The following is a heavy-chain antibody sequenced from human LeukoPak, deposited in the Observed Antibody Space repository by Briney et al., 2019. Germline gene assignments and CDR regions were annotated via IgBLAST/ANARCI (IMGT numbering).Heavy chain of an antibody. CDR3: AKDAERVAVTGHLDY. Sequence: PGGSLRLSCASSGFSFSSYAINWVRQAPGKGMEWVSAISGSGGNTSYAVSGKARFTISRDNSKNTLFLQMNSLRAEDTAVYYCAKDAERVAVTGHLDYWGQGTLVTVSS. J-gene: IGHJ4*02. V-gene: IGHV3-23*01. CDR1: GFSFSSYA. D-gene: IGHD6-19*01. CDR2: ISGSGGNT.